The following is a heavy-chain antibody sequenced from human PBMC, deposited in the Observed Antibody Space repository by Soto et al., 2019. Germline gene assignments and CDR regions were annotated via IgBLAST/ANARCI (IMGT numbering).Heavy chain of an antibody. V-gene: IGHV1-18*01. J-gene: IGHJ2*01. CDR3: ARDLTVKQWLVSPHWYFDL. Sequence: ASVKVYCKASGYTFTSYGISWVRQAPGQGLEWMGWISAYNGNTNYAQKLQGRVTMTTDTSTSTAYMELRSLRSDDTAVYYCARDLTVKQWLVSPHWYFDLWGRGTLVTVSS. D-gene: IGHD6-19*01. CDR1: GYTFTSYG. CDR2: ISAYNGNT.